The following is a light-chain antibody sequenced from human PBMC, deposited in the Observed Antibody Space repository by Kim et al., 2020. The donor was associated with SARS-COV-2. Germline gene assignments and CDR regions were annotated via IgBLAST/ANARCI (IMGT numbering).Light chain of an antibody. Sequence: EIVMTQSPATLSVSPGERATLSCRASQSVSSNLAWYQQKPGQAPRLLFYGASTRATGIPARFSGSGSGTEFTLTISTLQSEDFAVYYWQKYNNWPTLTFGGGTKVDIK. CDR2: GAS. V-gene: IGKV3-15*01. CDR3: QKYNNWPTLT. J-gene: IGKJ4*01. CDR1: QSVSSN.